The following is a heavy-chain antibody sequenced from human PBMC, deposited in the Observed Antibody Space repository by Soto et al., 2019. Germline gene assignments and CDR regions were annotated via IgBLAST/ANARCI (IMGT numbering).Heavy chain of an antibody. CDR1: GYTFTSYG. V-gene: IGHV1-18*01. CDR2: IIAYNGNT. D-gene: IGHD3-16*01. Sequence: ASVKVSCNASGYTFTSYGISWVRQAPGQGLEWMGWIIAYNGNTNYAQKLRGRVTMTTDTSTSTAYMELRSLRSDDTAVYYCALGELWVHRFDPWGQGTLVTVSS. CDR3: ALGELWVHRFDP. J-gene: IGHJ5*02.